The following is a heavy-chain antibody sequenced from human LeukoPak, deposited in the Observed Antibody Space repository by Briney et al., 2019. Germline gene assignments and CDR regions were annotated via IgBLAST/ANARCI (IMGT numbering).Heavy chain of an antibody. CDR3: TRGRRATHDY. D-gene: IGHD1-26*01. V-gene: IGHV3-49*03. J-gene: IGHJ4*02. CDR1: GYSISSGYY. Sequence: LSLTCTVSGYSISSGYYWGWIRQPPGKGLEWVGFIRGKAYGGTTEYAASVKGRFTISRDDSKSIAYLQMNSLKTEDTAVYYCTRGRRATHDYWGQGTLVTVSS. CDR2: IRGKAYGGTT.